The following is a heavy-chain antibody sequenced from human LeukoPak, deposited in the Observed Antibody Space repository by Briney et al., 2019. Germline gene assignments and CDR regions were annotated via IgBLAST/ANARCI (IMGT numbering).Heavy chain of an antibody. CDR3: ASLYFGANSNFDY. CDR2: IFHSGST. Sequence: PSETLSLTCTVSGYSISSGYYWGWIQQPPGKGLEWIGSIFHSGSTYYNPSLKSRVTISVDTSKNQFSLKLNSVTAADTAVYYCASLYFGANSNFDYWGQGTLVTVSS. CDR1: GYSISSGYY. D-gene: IGHD4-23*01. V-gene: IGHV4-38-2*02. J-gene: IGHJ4*02.